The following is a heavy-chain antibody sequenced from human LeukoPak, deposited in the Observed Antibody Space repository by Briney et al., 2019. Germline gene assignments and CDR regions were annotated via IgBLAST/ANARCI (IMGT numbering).Heavy chain of an antibody. V-gene: IGHV4-34*01. CDR2: INHSGST. D-gene: IGHD3-3*01. J-gene: IGHJ6*02. CDR3: ARHSLRRYDFWSGYPGGYYYYGMDV. Sequence: PSETLSLTCAVYGGSFSGYYWSWIRQPPGKGLEWIGEINHSGSTNYNPSLKSRVTISVDTSKNQFSLKLSSVTAADTAVYYCARHSLRRYDFWSGYPGGYYYYGMDVWGQGTTVTVSS. CDR1: GGSFSGYY.